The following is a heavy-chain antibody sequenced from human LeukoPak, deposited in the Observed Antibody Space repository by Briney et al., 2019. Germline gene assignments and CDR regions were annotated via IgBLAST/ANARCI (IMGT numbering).Heavy chain of an antibody. CDR1: GYTFTSYG. V-gene: IGHV1-18*01. J-gene: IGHJ4*02. CDR3: ARPLFYDSSGYYPYYFDY. Sequence: ASVKVSCKASGYTFTSYGISWVRQAPGQGLEWLGWISGYNGNTKYVQKLQGRVTMTTDTSTSTGYMELRSLRSDDTAVYYCARPLFYDSSGYYPYYFDYWGQGTLVTVSS. CDR2: ISGYNGNT. D-gene: IGHD3-22*01.